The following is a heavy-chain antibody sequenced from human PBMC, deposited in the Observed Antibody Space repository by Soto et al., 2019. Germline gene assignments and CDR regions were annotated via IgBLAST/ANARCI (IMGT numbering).Heavy chain of an antibody. CDR1: GFTFSTYG. D-gene: IGHD3-10*02. V-gene: IGHV3-21*01. J-gene: IGHJ4*02. CDR2: ISSDISYI. Sequence: GGSLRLSCAASGFTFSTYGINWVRQAPRKWLEWVSSISSDISYIYYADSVKGRFTISRDNANNSLYLQMSSLRAEDRAGYHCVARSRYYDVRSRCPGDFDYWGRGILISVCS. CDR3: VARSRYYDVRSRCPGDFDY.